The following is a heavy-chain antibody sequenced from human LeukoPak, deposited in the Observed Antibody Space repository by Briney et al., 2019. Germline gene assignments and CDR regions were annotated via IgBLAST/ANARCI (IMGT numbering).Heavy chain of an antibody. J-gene: IGHJ4*02. CDR3: AKGRCGDSSCWYFDA. V-gene: IGHV1-69*13. Sequence: GASVKVSCKASGGTFSTYAISWVRQAPGQGLEWMGGIIPIFGTTNYAQKFQGRVTIAADESTSTAYMELSSLRAEDTAIYFCAKGRCGDSSCWYFDAWAKGTRVTVSS. CDR2: IIPIFGTT. D-gene: IGHD6-13*01. CDR1: GGTFSTYA.